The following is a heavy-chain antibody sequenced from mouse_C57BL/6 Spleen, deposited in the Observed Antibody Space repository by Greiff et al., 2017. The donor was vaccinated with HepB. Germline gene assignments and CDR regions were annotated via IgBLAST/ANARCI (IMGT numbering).Heavy chain of an antibody. Sequence: EVQLQQSGPELVKPGASVKISCKASGYTFTDYYMNWVKQSHGKSLEWIGDINPNNGGTSYNQKFKGKATLTVDKSSSTAYMELRSLTSEDSAVYYCARNGGLRGAWFAYGGQGTLVTVSA. V-gene: IGHV1-26*01. D-gene: IGHD2-4*01. CDR3: ARNGGLRGAWFAY. CDR2: INPNNGGT. CDR1: GYTFTDYY. J-gene: IGHJ3*01.